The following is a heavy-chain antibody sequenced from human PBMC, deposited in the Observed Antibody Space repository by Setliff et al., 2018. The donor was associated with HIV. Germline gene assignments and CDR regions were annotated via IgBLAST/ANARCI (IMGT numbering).Heavy chain of an antibody. V-gene: IGHV4-59*11. Sequence: SETLSLTCTVSGDSITGHYWNWIRQPPGKGLEWIGYIFYTGSTDYNPSLKSRVTISIDTSKNHFSLELNFVTAADTAMYYCVTVKRFADYVDSWGQGTLVTVSS. CDR2: IFYTGST. CDR3: VTVKRFADYVDS. J-gene: IGHJ4*02. CDR1: GDSITGHY. D-gene: IGHD3-10*01.